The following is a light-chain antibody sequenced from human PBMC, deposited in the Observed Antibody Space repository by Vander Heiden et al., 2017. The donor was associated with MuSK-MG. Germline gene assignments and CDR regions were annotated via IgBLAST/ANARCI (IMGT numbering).Light chain of an antibody. J-gene: IGKJ2*01. V-gene: IGKV2-28*01. CDR3: RQALQTPRT. CDR2: LGS. Sequence: DIVMTQSPLSLPVTPGEPASISCRSSQSLLHSNGYNYLDWYLQKPGQSPQLLIFLGSNRASGVSDRFSGSGSGTDFTLKISRVEPEDVGVYYCRQALQTPRTFGQGTKLEIK. CDR1: QSLLHSNGYNY.